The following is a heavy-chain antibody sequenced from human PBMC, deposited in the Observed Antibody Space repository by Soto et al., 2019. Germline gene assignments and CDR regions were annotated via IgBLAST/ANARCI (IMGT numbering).Heavy chain of an antibody. Sequence: QVQLQESGPGLVKPSGTLSLTCAVSGGSISSSNWCSWVRQPPGKGLEWIGEIYHSVSTNYHRSLQTRVTISEDKAKIPSSLKLSFVTGADTAAYYCARGGPYDDFWSGHKGMDVWGQGTTVTVSS. CDR1: GGSISSSNW. J-gene: IGHJ6*02. V-gene: IGHV4-4*02. CDR3: ARGGPYDDFWSGHKGMDV. D-gene: IGHD3-3*01. CDR2: IYHSVST.